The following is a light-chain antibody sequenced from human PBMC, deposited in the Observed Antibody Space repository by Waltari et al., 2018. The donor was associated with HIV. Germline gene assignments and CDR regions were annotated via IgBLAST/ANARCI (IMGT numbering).Light chain of an antibody. CDR3: SSYTSSSTRV. V-gene: IGLV2-14*01. J-gene: IGLJ3*02. Sequence: QSALTQPPSVSGSPGPSLTIPCTGTSTDVGGCKYVSWYQQHPGNAPKLMIYEVSNRPSGVSNRFSGSKSGNTASLTISGLQAEDEADYYCSSYTSSSTRVFGGGTNLTVL. CDR1: STDVGGCKY. CDR2: EVS.